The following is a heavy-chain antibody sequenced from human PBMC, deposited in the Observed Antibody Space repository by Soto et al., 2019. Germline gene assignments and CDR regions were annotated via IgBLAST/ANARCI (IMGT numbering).Heavy chain of an antibody. J-gene: IGHJ6*02. CDR3: AKASIYPIGVVPAAHYYYGMDV. D-gene: IGHD2-2*01. CDR2: ISYDGSNK. CDR1: GFTFSSYG. V-gene: IGHV3-30*18. Sequence: SGGSLRLSCAASGFTFSSYGMHWVRQAPGKGLEWVAVISYDGSNKYYADSVKGRFTISRDNSKNTLYLQMNSLRAEDTAVYYCAKASIYPIGVVPAAHYYYGMDVWGQGTTVTVSS.